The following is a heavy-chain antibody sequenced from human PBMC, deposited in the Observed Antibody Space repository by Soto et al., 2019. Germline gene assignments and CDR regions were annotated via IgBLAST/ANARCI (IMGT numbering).Heavy chain of an antibody. CDR2: VNWGDTRT. Sequence: GGSLRLSCAASGFTFDDYGMSWVRQVPGKGLEWISGVNWGDTRTGYADSVKGRFTISRDNAENSLYLQMKNLRAEDTALYHCARAGGYSGFEPPDYWGQGTLVTVSS. V-gene: IGHV3-20*01. J-gene: IGHJ4*02. CDR1: GFTFDDYG. CDR3: ARAGGYSGFEPPDY. D-gene: IGHD5-12*01.